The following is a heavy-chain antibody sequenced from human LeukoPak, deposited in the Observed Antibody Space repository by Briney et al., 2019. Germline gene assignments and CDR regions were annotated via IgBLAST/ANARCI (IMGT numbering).Heavy chain of an antibody. V-gene: IGHV1-46*01. CDR1: GYTFTSYY. D-gene: IGHD3-3*01. J-gene: IGHJ4*02. Sequence: ASVKVSCKASGYTFTSYYMHWVRQAPGQGLEWMGIINPSGGSTSYAQKFQGRVTMTRDMSTSTVYMELSSLRSDDTAVYYCARDHTQETYYDFWSGYSHFDYWGQGTLVTVSS. CDR2: INPSGGST. CDR3: ARDHTQETYYDFWSGYSHFDY.